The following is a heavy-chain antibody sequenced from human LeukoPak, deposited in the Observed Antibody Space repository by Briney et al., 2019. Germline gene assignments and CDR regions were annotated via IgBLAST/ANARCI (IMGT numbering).Heavy chain of an antibody. CDR1: GYTFTGYY. Sequence: ASVKVSCKASGYTFTGYYMHCVRQAPGQGLEWMGWINPNSGGTNYAQKFQGRVTMTRDTSISTAYMELSRLRSDDTAVYYCARGYYYGSGSYYFDYWGQGTLVTVSS. V-gene: IGHV1-2*02. CDR3: ARGYYYGSGSYYFDY. D-gene: IGHD3-10*01. J-gene: IGHJ4*02. CDR2: INPNSGGT.